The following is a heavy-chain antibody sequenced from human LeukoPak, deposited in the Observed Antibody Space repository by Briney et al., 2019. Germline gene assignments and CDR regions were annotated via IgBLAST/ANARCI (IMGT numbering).Heavy chain of an antibody. V-gene: IGHV3-48*02. CDR2: ISSSSSTI. J-gene: IGHJ4*02. CDR1: GFTFSSNS. Sequence: PGGSLRLSCAASGFTFSSNSMNWVRQAPGKGLEWVSYISSSSSTIYYADSVKGRFTISRDNAKNSLYLQMNSLRDEDTAVYYCAAQRWLQSPLGYWGQGTLVTVSS. D-gene: IGHD5-24*01. CDR3: AAQRWLQSPLGY.